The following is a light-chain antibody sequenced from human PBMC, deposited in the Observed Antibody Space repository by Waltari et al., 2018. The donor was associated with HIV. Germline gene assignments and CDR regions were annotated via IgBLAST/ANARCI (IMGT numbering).Light chain of an antibody. V-gene: IGLV7-43*01. Sequence: QTVVTQEPSLTVSPGGTVTFTCASNTGAVTSRSFANWLQVKPGHPPPALIYSTDKKQSWTPALLSGSLLGERAALTLSGALPEDEAEYFCLLYFAGHRPKWIFGGGTKLTVL. CDR3: LLYFAGHRPKWI. J-gene: IGLJ2*01. CDR2: STD. CDR1: TGAVTSRSF.